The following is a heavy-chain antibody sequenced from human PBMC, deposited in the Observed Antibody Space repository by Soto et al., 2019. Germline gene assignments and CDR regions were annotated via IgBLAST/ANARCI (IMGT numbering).Heavy chain of an antibody. CDR2: INHSGGT. Sequence: SETLSLTCAVYGGSFSGYYWSWIRQPPGKGLEWIGEINHSGGTNYNPSLKSRVTISVDTSKNQFSLKLSSVTAADTAVYYCASQYSSSWYYFDYWGQGTLVTVSS. CDR3: ASQYSSSWYYFDY. D-gene: IGHD6-13*01. V-gene: IGHV4-34*01. J-gene: IGHJ4*02. CDR1: GGSFSGYY.